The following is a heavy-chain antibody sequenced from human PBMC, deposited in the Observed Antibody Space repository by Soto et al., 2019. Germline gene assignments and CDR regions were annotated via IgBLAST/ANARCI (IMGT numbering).Heavy chain of an antibody. CDR3: ANQFKWAYFAY. D-gene: IGHD1-26*01. CDR2: IGVSADNT. CDR1: GFRFSNYG. J-gene: IGHJ4*02. Sequence: PGGSLRLSCAASGFRFSNYGVSWVRQAPGKGLEWVSTIGVSADNTYYADSVKGRFTISRDNSKNTLYLQMSSLRAEDTAVYYCANQFKWAYFAYWGQGTLVTVSS. V-gene: IGHV3-23*01.